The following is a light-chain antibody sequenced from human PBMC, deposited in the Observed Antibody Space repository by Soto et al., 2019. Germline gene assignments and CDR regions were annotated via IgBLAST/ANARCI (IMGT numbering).Light chain of an antibody. Sequence: QSVLTQPPSASGAPGQRVTISFSGSSPNIGSNTVNWYQQLPGTAPKLLFYSNNQRPSGVPARFSGSKSGTSASRAIGGLQSEEGAVYYCAAGDASLNGGVFGGGTKVTVL. CDR3: AAGDASLNGGV. CDR2: SNN. J-gene: IGLJ2*01. CDR1: SPNIGSNT. V-gene: IGLV1-44*01.